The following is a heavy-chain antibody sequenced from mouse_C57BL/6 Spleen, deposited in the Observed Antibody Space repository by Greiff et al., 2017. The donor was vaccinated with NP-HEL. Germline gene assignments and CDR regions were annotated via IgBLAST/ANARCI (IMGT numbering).Heavy chain of an antibody. CDR2: IDPNDGPT. CDR3: ARDYSMDY. CDR1: GYYFTDYY. V-gene: IGHV1-39*01. J-gene: IGHJ2*02. Sequence: VQLQQSGPELVKPGASVKISCKASGYYFTDYYMNWVKQSNGKSLEWIGGIDPNDGPTSYDQKFKGKATLTVDPSSNTAYMQLSSLTSEDSAGYDCARDYSMDYWGQGTSLTVSS. D-gene: IGHD1-1*02.